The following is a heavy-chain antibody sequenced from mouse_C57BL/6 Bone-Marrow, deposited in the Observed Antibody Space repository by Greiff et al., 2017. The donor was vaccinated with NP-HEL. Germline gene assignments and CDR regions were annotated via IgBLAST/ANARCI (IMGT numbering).Heavy chain of an antibody. J-gene: IGHJ3*01. D-gene: IGHD4-1*01. CDR1: GFTFSSYT. Sequence: EVKLVESGGGLVKPGGSLKLSCAASGFTFSSYTMSWVRQTPEKRLEWVATISGGGGNTYYPDSVKGRFTITRDNAKNTLYLQMSSLRSEDAALDYGARPITGKGTWFADWGQGTLVTVSA. CDR2: ISGGGGNT. V-gene: IGHV5-9*01. CDR3: ARPITGKGTWFAD.